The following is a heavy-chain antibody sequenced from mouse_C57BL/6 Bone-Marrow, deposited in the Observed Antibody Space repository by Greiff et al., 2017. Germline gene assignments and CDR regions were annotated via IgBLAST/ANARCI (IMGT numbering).Heavy chain of an antibody. CDR1: GYTFTSYW. V-gene: IGHV1-55*01. D-gene: IGHD3-3*01. J-gene: IGHJ2*01. CDR2: IYPGSGST. CDR3: ARGEDSPDY. Sequence: VQLQQPGAELVKPGASVKMSCKASGYTFTSYWITWVKQRPGQGLEWIGDIYPGSGSTNYNEKFKSKATLSVDTSSSTADMQLSSLTSEDAAVYYCARGEDSPDYWGQGTTLTVSS.